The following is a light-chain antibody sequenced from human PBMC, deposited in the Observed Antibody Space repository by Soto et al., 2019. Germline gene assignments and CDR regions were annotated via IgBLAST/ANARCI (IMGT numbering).Light chain of an antibody. CDR3: QQGDSFPFT. Sequence: DIQMTQSPSSVSASVGDRVTITCRASQDISSWVAWYQQKPGKAPKLLISAASSLQSGVPRRFSGSGSGTDFTLVISSLQAEDFATDFCQQGDSFPFTFGGGTKVEIK. V-gene: IGKV1-12*01. J-gene: IGKJ4*01. CDR2: AAS. CDR1: QDISSW.